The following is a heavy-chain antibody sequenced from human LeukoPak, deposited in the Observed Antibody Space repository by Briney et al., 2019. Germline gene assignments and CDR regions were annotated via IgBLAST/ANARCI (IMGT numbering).Heavy chain of an antibody. D-gene: IGHD6-13*01. V-gene: IGHV3-53*05. CDR3: TRGPGSTWYSDY. CDR1: GFTVSSNY. Sequence: GGSLRLSCAASGFTVSSNYMNWVRQAPGKGLEWVPIIYSGGDTYYADSVKGRFTISRDNSKNTLYLQMNSLRPEDTAVYYCTRGPGSTWYSDYWGRGTLVTVSS. J-gene: IGHJ4*02. CDR2: IYSGGDT.